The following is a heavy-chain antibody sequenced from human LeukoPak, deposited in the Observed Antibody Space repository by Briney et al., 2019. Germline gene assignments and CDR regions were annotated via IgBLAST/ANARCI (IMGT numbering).Heavy chain of an antibody. CDR2: IYYSGST. CDR3: ARERNWGIIDY. CDR1: GGSISSYC. V-gene: IGHV4-59*12. Sequence: PSETLSLTCTVSGGSISSYCWSWIRQPPGKGLEWIGYIYYSGSTNYNPSLKSRVTISVDTSKNQFSLKLSSVTAADTAVYYCARERNWGIIDYWGQGTLVTVSS. D-gene: IGHD7-27*01. J-gene: IGHJ4*02.